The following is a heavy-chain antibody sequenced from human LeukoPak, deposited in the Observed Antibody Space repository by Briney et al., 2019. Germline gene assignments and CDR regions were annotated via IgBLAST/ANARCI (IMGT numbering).Heavy chain of an antibody. CDR2: INPNSGGT. CDR3: ATVVVPAPAWFDP. D-gene: IGHD2-2*01. J-gene: IGHJ5*02. CDR1: GCTFTGYY. Sequence: GASVKVSCKASGCTFTGYYMHWVRQAPGQGLEWMGWINPNSGGTNYAQKFQGRVTMTRDTSISTAYMELSRLRSDDTAVYYCATVVVPAPAWFDPWGQGTLVTVSS. V-gene: IGHV1-2*02.